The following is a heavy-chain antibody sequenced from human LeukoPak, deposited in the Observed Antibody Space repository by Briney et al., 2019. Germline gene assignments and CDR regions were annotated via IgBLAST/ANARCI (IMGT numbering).Heavy chain of an antibody. D-gene: IGHD6-19*01. V-gene: IGHV3-11*04. J-gene: IGHJ4*02. Sequence: GGSLRLSCAASGFTFSDYYMSWIRQAPGKGLEWVSYISSSSSTIYYADSVKGRFTISRDNAKNSLYLQMNSLRVEDTAVYYCARAMDEWLDYYFDYWGQGTLVTVSS. CDR3: ARAMDEWLDYYFDY. CDR1: GFTFSDYY. CDR2: ISSSSSTI.